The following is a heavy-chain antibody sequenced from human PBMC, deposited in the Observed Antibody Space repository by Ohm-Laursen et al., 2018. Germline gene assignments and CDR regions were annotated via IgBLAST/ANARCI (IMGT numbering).Heavy chain of an antibody. J-gene: IGHJ4*02. D-gene: IGHD1-26*01. CDR1: GFTFSSYW. CDR2: INSDGSST. V-gene: IGHV3-74*01. Sequence: SLRLSCTASGFTFSSYWMHWVRQAPGKGLVWVSRINSDGSSTSYADSVKGRFTISRDNAKNTLYPQMNSLRAEDTAVYYCASPGSSDEFDYWGQGTLVTVSS. CDR3: ASPGSSDEFDY.